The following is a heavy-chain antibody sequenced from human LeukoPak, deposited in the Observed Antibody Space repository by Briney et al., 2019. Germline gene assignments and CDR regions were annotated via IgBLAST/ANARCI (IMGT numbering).Heavy chain of an antibody. CDR3: ARDQGYYYDSALDI. J-gene: IGHJ3*02. Sequence: SETLSLTCTVSGDSISNSSYYWGWIRQPPGKGLEWIGNIYYSGSTNYNLSLKSRVTISVDTSKNQFSLKLSSVTAADTAVYYCARDQGYYYDSALDIWGQGTMVTVSS. CDR1: GDSISNSSYY. V-gene: IGHV4-39*07. D-gene: IGHD3-22*01. CDR2: IYYSGST.